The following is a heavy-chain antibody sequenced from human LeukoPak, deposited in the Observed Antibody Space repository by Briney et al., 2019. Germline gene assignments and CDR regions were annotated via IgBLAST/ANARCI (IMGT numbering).Heavy chain of an antibody. Sequence: ASETLSLTCTVSGGSISDYYWSWIRQPPGKGLEWIGYVHYSGSTNYTPSLKSRVTISINTSKNQFSLRLSPVTAADTAVYYCAGATSREAFGIWGQGTMVTVSS. CDR2: VHYSGST. CDR1: GGSISDYY. CDR3: AGATSREAFGI. V-gene: IGHV4-59*01. D-gene: IGHD2-2*01. J-gene: IGHJ3*02.